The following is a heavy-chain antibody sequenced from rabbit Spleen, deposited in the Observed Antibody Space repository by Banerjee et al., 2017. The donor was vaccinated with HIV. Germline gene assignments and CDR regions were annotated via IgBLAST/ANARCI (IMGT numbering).Heavy chain of an antibody. D-gene: IGHD7-1*01. CDR2: IYAGSSGST. J-gene: IGHJ6*01. Sequence: QSLEESGGDLVKPGASLTLTCKASGFSFNSGYDMCWVRQAPGKGLEWIACIYAGSSGSTYSAIWAKGRFTISKTSSTTVTLQMTSLTAADTATYFCARDTGTSFSTYGMDLWGPGTLVTVS. V-gene: IGHV1S40*01. CDR1: GFSFNSGYD. CDR3: ARDTGTSFSTYGMDL.